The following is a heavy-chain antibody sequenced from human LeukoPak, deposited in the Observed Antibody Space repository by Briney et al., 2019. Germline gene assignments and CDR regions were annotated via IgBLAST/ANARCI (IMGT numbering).Heavy chain of an antibody. D-gene: IGHD4-23*01. Sequence: SETLSLTCIVSGGSISNSSYYWGWIRQPTGKGLEWIGSIYYSGSAYYNPSLKSRVTISVDTSKNQFSLKLTSVTAADTAVYYCARHWVVTPNYWGQGTLVTVSS. CDR1: GGSISNSSYY. V-gene: IGHV4-39*01. CDR2: IYYSGSA. J-gene: IGHJ4*02. CDR3: ARHWVVTPNY.